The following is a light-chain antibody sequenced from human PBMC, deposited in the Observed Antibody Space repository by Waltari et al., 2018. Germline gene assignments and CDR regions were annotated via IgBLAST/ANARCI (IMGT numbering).Light chain of an antibody. J-gene: IGLJ2*01. V-gene: IGLV3-1*01. Sequence: SYELTQPPSVSVSPGQTVSIPCSGDQLGDRSACWYQQKPGQSPVLVIFQDTKRPSGIPERFSGSYSGNTATLTISGTQAMDEADYYCQAWDSSTVIFGGGTKLTVL. CDR3: QAWDSSTVI. CDR1: QLGDRS. CDR2: QDT.